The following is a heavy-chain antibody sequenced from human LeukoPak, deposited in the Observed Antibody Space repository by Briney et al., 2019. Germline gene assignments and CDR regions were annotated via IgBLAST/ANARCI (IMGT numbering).Heavy chain of an antibody. CDR1: GFTFSSYA. V-gene: IGHV3-23*01. CDR2: ISGSGGTGT. D-gene: IGHD1-26*01. CDR3: ARTLRAAIVGTKYYFDY. Sequence: PGGSLRLSCGASGFTFSSYAMSWVRQAPGKGLEWVSAISGSGGTGTYYADSVKGRFTISRDNSENTLYLQMNSLRAEYTAVYYCARTLRAAIVGTKYYFDYWGQGILVTVSS. J-gene: IGHJ4*02.